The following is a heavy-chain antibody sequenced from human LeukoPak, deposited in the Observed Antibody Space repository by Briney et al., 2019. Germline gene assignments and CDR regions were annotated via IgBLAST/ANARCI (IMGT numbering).Heavy chain of an antibody. V-gene: IGHV3-23*01. CDR1: GFTFSSYA. D-gene: IGHD2/OR15-2a*01. J-gene: IGHJ4*02. Sequence: GGSLRLSCAASGFTFSSYAMSWVRQAPGKGLEWVSAISGSGGSTYYADSVKGRFTISRDNSKNTLCLQMKSLRGDDTAVYYCATGGSMAHEGIHSWGQGTLVIVSS. CDR3: ATGGSMAHEGIHS. CDR2: ISGSGGST.